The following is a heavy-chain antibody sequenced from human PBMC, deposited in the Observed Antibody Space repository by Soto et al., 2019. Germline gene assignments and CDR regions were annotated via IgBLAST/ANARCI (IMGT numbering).Heavy chain of an antibody. CDR1: GFTFSSYA. D-gene: IGHD3-10*01. CDR3: ATLLLWFGESTRGMDV. Sequence: PGGSLRLSCAASGFTFSSYAMSWVRQGPGKGLEWVSAISGSGGSTYYADSVKGGFTISRDNSKNTLYLQMNSLRAEDTAVYYCATLLLWFGESTRGMDVCGQGNTVIVSS. J-gene: IGHJ6*01. V-gene: IGHV3-23*01. CDR2: ISGSGGST.